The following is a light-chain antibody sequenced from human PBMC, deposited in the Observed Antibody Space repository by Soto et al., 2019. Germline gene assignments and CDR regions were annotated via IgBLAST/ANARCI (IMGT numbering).Light chain of an antibody. V-gene: IGKV1-5*03. J-gene: IGKJ1*01. CDR3: QQYITYWWT. CDR1: QNISTG. Sequence: EIQMTQSPSTLSASVGNRVTTTCRPSQNISTGLAWYQQKPGKAPTILISKASSLESGVPSRFSGSGSGTEFTLTISSLQPDDFATYYCQQYITYWWTFGQGTKVESK. CDR2: KAS.